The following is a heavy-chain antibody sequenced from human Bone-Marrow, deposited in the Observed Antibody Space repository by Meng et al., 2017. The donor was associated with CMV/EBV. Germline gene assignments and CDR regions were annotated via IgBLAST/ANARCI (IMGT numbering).Heavy chain of an antibody. CDR1: GGSISSSSYY. CDR2: IYYSGST. Sequence: GSLRLSCTVSGGSISSSSYYWGWIRQPPGKGLEWIGSIYYSGSTYYNPSLKSRVTISVDTAKNQFSLKLSSVTAADTAVYYCASSNSLDVYFDYWGQGTLVTVSS. CDR3: ASSNSLDVYFDY. D-gene: IGHD4-23*01. J-gene: IGHJ4*02. V-gene: IGHV4-39*07.